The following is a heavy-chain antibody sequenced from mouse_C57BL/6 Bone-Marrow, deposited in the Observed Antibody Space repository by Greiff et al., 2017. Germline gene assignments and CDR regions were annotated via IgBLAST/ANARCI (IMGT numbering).Heavy chain of an antibody. CDR2: IYPSDSET. V-gene: IGHV1-61*01. CDR1: GYTFTSYW. J-gene: IGHJ2*01. D-gene: IGHD2-14*01. CDR3: RIGLRRLSFDY. Sequence: QVQLQQPGAELVRPGSSVKLSCKASGYTFTSYWMDWVKQRPGQGLEWIGNIYPSDSETHYNQKFKDKATLTVDKSSSTAYMQLGSLTSEDSAVYYWRIGLRRLSFDYWGQGTTLTVSS.